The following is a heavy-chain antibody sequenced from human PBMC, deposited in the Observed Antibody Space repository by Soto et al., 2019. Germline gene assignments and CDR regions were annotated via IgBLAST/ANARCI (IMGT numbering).Heavy chain of an antibody. J-gene: IGHJ4*02. Sequence: SETLSLTCAVSGGSISSGGYSWSWIRQPPGKGLEWIGYIYHSGSTYYNPSLKSRVTISVDRSKNQFSLKLSSVTAADTAVYYCARAVSGSYFFDYWGQGTLVTVSS. CDR2: IYHSGST. CDR1: GGSISSGGYS. D-gene: IGHD1-26*01. CDR3: ARAVSGSYFFDY. V-gene: IGHV4-30-2*01.